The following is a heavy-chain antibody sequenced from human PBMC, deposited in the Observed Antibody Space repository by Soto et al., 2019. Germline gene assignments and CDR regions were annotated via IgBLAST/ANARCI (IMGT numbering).Heavy chain of an antibody. J-gene: IGHJ4*02. Sequence: QVQLVESGGGVVQPGRSLRLSCVMSGFTFSDYGMHWVRQAPGKGLEWVAGMWYDGSNEFYADSVKGRFTISRDNSKNTLYLQMHSLRTDDTAVYYCGRDRLARVWRPGMDYWGQGIRVTVSS. CDR1: GFTFSDYG. CDR3: GRDRLARVWRPGMDY. D-gene: IGHD3-10*01. CDR2: MWYDGSNE. V-gene: IGHV3-33*01.